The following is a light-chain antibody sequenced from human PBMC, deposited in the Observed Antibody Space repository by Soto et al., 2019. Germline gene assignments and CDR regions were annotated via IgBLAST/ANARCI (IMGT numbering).Light chain of an antibody. CDR3: QKYNSAPFT. V-gene: IGKV1-27*01. CDR1: QDINNF. J-gene: IGKJ4*01. CDR2: AAS. Sequence: DIQMTQSPSSLSASVGDRVTIACRTSQDINNFLAWNQQKPGKVPWLLIYAASTLQSGVPSRFSGSGSGTDFTLTISGLQPEDVATYYCQKYNSAPFTFGGGTKVEIK.